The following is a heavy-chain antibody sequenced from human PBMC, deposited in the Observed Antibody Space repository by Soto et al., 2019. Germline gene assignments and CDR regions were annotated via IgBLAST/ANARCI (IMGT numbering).Heavy chain of an antibody. CDR1: GYTFFSYD. J-gene: IGHJ4*02. D-gene: IGHD6-6*01. V-gene: IGHV1-18*01. Sequence: QVHLVQSGAEVKKPGASVKVSCKASGYTFFSYDITWARQAPGQGLEWVGYINIYNLSTNYAQNLQGRVTMTADTSTDIAYLELRSLKSADTAVYFWARGQRGRHLVFDNWGQGTLVTVSS. CDR2: INIYNLST. CDR3: ARGQRGRHLVFDN.